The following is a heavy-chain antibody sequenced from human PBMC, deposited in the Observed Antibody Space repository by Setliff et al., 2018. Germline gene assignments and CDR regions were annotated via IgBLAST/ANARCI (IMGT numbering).Heavy chain of an antibody. V-gene: IGHV1-69*05. CDR3: VREGVDRRSSTDYRYYMDV. J-gene: IGHJ6*03. Sequence: SVKVSCKASGDTFRSYGISWVRQAPGQGLEWMGGTIPMFGTTEYAQKFQGRLTIITDESTNTAFMQLSSLRSDDTAVYYCVREGVDRRSSTDYRYYMDVWGKGTTVTVSS. CDR1: GDTFRSYG. D-gene: IGHD6-6*01. CDR2: TIPMFGTT.